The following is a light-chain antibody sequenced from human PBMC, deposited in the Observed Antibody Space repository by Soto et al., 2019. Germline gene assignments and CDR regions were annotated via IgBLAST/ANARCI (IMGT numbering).Light chain of an antibody. CDR3: AAWDDSLNAYVV. CDR2: SNN. Sequence: QSVLTQPPSASGTPGQRVTISCSGSSSNSGSNTVNWYQQLPGTAPKLLIYSNNQRPSGVPDRFSGSKSGTSASLAISGLQSEDEADYYCAAWDDSLNAYVVFGGGTKLTVL. J-gene: IGLJ2*01. V-gene: IGLV1-44*01. CDR1: SSNSGSNT.